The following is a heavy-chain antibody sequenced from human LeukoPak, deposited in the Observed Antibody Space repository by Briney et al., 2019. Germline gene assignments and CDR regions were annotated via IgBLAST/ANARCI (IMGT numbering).Heavy chain of an antibody. V-gene: IGHV4-31*03. D-gene: IGHD2-15*01. CDR1: GGSISSGGYY. CDR3: ARSGLSATGEFDY. CDR2: IYYSGSA. Sequence: SQTLSPTCTVSGGSISSGGYYWSWIRPHPGKGLEWIGYIYYSGSAYYNPSLKSRLTISVDTSKNQFSLKLSSVTAADTAVYYCARSGLSATGEFDYWGQGTLVTVSS. J-gene: IGHJ4*02.